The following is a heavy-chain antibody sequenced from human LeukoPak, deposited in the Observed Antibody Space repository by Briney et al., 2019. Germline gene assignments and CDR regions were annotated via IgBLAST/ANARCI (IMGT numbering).Heavy chain of an antibody. CDR2: IYYSGST. V-gene: IGHV4-30-4*07. D-gene: IGHD6-19*01. J-gene: IGHJ4*02. CDR1: GGSISSGGYS. CDR3: AGGTLYSGWSYYFDY. Sequence: RTSETLSLTCAVSGGSISSGGYSWSWIRQPPGKGLEWIGYIYYSGSTYYNPSLKSRVTISVDTSKNQFSLKLSSVTAADTAVYYCAGGTLYSGWSYYFDYWGQGSQVTVSS.